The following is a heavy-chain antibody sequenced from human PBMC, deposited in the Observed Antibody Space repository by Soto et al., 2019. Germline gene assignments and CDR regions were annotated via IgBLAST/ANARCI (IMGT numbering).Heavy chain of an antibody. V-gene: IGHV1-24*01. CDR2: FDPEDGEK. Sequence: QVQLVQSGAEVKKPGASVKVSCKVSGYILTKLSMHWGRQAPGKGLEWMGGFDPEDGEKVYAQKFQGRVTMTEDRSTDSAFLELSNLISEDTAVYYCATSSPANYYYGVDVWGQGTTVTVS. J-gene: IGHJ6*02. CDR1: GYILTKLS. CDR3: ATSSPANYYYGVDV. D-gene: IGHD2-2*01.